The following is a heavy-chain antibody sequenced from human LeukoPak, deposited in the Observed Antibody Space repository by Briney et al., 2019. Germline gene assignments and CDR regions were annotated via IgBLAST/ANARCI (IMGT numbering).Heavy chain of an antibody. J-gene: IGHJ5*02. CDR1: GGSISSGSYY. D-gene: IGHD6-19*01. CDR2: IYTSGST. V-gene: IGHV4-61*02. CDR3: ARHLVTGWSSLFYNWFDP. Sequence: PSETLSLTCTVSGGSISSGSYYWSWIRQPAGKGLEWIGRIYTSGSTNYNPSLKSRVTISVDTSKNQFSLKLSSVTAADTAVYYCARHLVTGWSSLFYNWFDPWGQGALVTVSS.